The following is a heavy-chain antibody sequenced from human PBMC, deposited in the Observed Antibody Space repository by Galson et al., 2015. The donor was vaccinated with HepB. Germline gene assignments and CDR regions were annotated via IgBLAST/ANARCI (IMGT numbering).Heavy chain of an antibody. Sequence: SLRLSCAASGFTFSSYWMSWVRQAPGKGLEWVSSISNSGSHTYYADSVKGRFTISRDNAKTSLYLQMNSLRAEDTAVYYCARLTSSSSDPSDYWGQGTLVTVSS. CDR3: ARLTSSSSDPSDY. J-gene: IGHJ4*02. V-gene: IGHV3-21*03. D-gene: IGHD6-6*01. CDR2: ISNSGSHT. CDR1: GFTFSSYW.